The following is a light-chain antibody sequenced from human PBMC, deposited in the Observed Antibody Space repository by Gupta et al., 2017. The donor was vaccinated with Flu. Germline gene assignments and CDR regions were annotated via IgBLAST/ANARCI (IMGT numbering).Light chain of an antibody. J-gene: IGKJ2*01. CDR3: QQSYSTLYT. Sequence: DIQMTQSPSSLSASVGDRVSITCRASQSISSYLNWFQQKEGEAPKALIYTASNLQSGVPSRFSGSGSGTDFTLTISSVRPEDVATYYCQQSYSTLYTFGQGTKLEIK. V-gene: IGKV1-39*01. CDR2: TAS. CDR1: QSISSY.